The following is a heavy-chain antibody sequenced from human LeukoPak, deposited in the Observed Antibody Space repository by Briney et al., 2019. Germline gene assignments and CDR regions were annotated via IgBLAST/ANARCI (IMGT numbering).Heavy chain of an antibody. CDR3: ASYCSGGSCYSGKRYFDY. CDR2: IKQDGSEK. V-gene: IGHV3-7*01. D-gene: IGHD2-15*01. Sequence: PGGSLRLSCAASGFTFSSYWMSWVRQAPGKGLEWVANIKQDGSEKYYVDSVKGRFTISRDNAKNSLYQQMNSLRAEDTAVYYCASYCSGGSCYSGKRYFDYWGQGTLVTVSS. J-gene: IGHJ4*02. CDR1: GFTFSSYW.